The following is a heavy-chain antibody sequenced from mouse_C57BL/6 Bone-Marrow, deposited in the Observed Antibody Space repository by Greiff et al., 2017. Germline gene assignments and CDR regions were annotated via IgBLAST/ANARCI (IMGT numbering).Heavy chain of an antibody. CDR2: IYPGSGNT. Sequence: QVQLKQSGAELVRPGASVKLSCKASGYTFTDYYINWVKQRPGQGLEWIARIYPGSGNTYYNEKFKGKATLTAEKSYSTAYMQLSSLTSEDSAVYLCARLRAAQAHVDYWGQGTTLTVSS. CDR3: ARLRAAQAHVDY. V-gene: IGHV1-76*01. CDR1: GYTFTDYY. D-gene: IGHD3-2*02. J-gene: IGHJ2*01.